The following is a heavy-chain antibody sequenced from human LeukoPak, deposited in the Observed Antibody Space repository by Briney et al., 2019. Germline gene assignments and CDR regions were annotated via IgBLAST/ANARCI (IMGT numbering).Heavy chain of an antibody. Sequence: GGSLRLSCAASGFTFSSYGMHWVRQAPGKGLEWVAFIRYDGTNKYYADSVKGRFTISRDNSKNTLYLQMSSLRPEDTAVYYRARVRDSSSWFSFYFDYWGQGTLVTVSS. V-gene: IGHV3-30*02. CDR3: ARVRDSSSWFSFYFDY. J-gene: IGHJ4*02. D-gene: IGHD6-13*01. CDR1: GFTFSSYG. CDR2: IRYDGTNK.